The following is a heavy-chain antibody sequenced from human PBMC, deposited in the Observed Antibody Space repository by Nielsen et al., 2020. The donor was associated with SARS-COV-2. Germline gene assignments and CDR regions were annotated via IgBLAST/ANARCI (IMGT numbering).Heavy chain of an antibody. D-gene: IGHD2-2*02. CDR1: AFTFSSYG. CDR2: IWYDGSNK. V-gene: IGHV3-33*01. Sequence: GESLKISCAASAFTFSSYGMHWVRQAPGKGLEWVAVIWYDGSNKYYADSVKGRFTISRDNSKNTLYLQMNSLRAEDTAVYYCARRGGGYCSSTSCYTAYYYYYMDVWGKGTTVTVSS. J-gene: IGHJ6*03. CDR3: ARRGGGYCSSTSCYTAYYYYYMDV.